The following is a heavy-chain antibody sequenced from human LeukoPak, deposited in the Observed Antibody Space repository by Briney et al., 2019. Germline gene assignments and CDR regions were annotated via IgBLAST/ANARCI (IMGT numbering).Heavy chain of an antibody. V-gene: IGHV4-59*12. CDR2: IYYSGST. J-gene: IGHJ3*02. D-gene: IGHD1-14*01. CDR1: GGSISSYY. Sequence: SETLSLTCTVSGGSISSYYWSWIRQPPGKGLEWIGYIYYSGSTNYNPSLKSRVTISVDTSKNQFSLKLSSVTAADTAVYYCARVRGWGTPHDAFDIWGQGTMVTVSS. CDR3: ARVRGWGTPHDAFDI.